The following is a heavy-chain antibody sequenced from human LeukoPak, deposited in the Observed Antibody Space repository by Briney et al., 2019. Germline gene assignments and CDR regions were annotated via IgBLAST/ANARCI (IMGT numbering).Heavy chain of an antibody. CDR3: ARGYGGSARFDY. J-gene: IGHJ4*02. CDR1: GFTFNNYA. Sequence: GGSLRLSCAASGFTFNNYAMSWVRQAPGKGLEWVSSISSSASYIYYADSVKGRFTISRDNAKNSLYLQMDSLRAEDTAMYYCARGYGGSARFDYWGQGTLVTVSS. D-gene: IGHD4-23*01. V-gene: IGHV3-21*01. CDR2: ISSSASYI.